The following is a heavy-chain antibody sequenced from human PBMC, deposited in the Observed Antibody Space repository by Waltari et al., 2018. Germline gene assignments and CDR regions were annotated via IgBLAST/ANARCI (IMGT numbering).Heavy chain of an antibody. J-gene: IGHJ4*02. CDR3: ATEYYYGSGSYYKFDY. CDR2: IIPIFGTA. D-gene: IGHD3-10*01. Sequence: CKASGGTFSSYAISWVRQAPGQGLEWMGGIIPIFGTANYAQKFQGRVTITTDESTSTAYMELSSLRSEDTAVYYCATEYYYGSGSYYKFDYWGQGTLVTVSS. V-gene: IGHV1-69*05. CDR1: GGTFSSYA.